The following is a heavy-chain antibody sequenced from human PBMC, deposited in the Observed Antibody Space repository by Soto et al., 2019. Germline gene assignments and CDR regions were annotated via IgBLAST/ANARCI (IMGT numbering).Heavy chain of an antibody. CDR1: GFPLSSFS. D-gene: IGHD5-12*01. V-gene: IGHV3-21*02. CDR3: ARPRGPRGYDLIDY. CDR2: ISPGGNSV. J-gene: IGHJ4*02. Sequence: EVQVVESGGGLVKPGGSLRLACAASGFPLSSFSWNWVRQAPGKGLEWVSSISPGGNSVYYADSVKGRFTISRDNAKNSLYLQMNNLRAEDAAVYYCARPRGPRGYDLIDYWGQGTLVTVSS.